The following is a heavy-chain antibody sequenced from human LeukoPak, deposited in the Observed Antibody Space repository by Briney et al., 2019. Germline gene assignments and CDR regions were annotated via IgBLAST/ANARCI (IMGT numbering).Heavy chain of an antibody. CDR2: IYYSGST. CDR3: ARGRGITGSSRRYFDY. V-gene: IGHV4-59*12. D-gene: IGHD1-20*01. Sequence: PSETLSLTCTVSGGSISSYYWSWIRQPPGKGLEWIGYIYYSGSTNYNPSLKSRVTISVDTSKNQFSLKLSSVTAADTAVYYCARGRGITGSSRRYFDYWGQGTLVTVSS. CDR1: GGSISSYY. J-gene: IGHJ4*02.